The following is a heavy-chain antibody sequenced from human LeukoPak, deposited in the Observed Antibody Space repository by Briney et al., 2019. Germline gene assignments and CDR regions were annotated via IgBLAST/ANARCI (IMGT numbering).Heavy chain of an antibody. V-gene: IGHV3-23*01. CDR2: ISGSGGHT. CDR1: GITLSSHA. J-gene: IGHJ1*01. CDR3: ARAPSEVGGYYPEYFRH. D-gene: IGHD3-3*01. Sequence: GGSLRLSCATSGITLSSHAMSWVRQAPGKGLEWVSLISGSGGHTYYGDSVKGRFTISKDNSKNTFYLQMNSLRADDTAVYYCARAPSEVGGYYPEYFRHWGQGTLVTVSS.